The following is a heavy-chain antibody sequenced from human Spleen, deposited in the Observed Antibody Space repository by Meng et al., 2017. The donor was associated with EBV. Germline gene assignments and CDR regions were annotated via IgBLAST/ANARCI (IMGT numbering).Heavy chain of an antibody. CDR3: AKGSGSYMYYFDS. D-gene: IGHD3-10*01. V-gene: IGHV4-4*02. CDR1: GGSITSTNW. J-gene: IGHJ4*02. Sequence: QGQLQGSGPGLVKPSETLSLTCVVSGGSITSTNWWSWVRQPPGKGLEWIGETHHGGNTNYNTSLQSRVTISVDKSKSQFSLQLTSVTAADTAVYYCAKGSGSYMYYFDSWGQGTLVTVSS. CDR2: THHGGNT.